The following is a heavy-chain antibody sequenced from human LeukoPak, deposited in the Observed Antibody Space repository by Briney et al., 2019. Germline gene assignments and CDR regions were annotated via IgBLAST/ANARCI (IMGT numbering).Heavy chain of an antibody. J-gene: IGHJ2*01. D-gene: IGHD6-19*01. V-gene: IGHV4-4*09. CDR1: GGSVSSYY. CDR2: IYNNENT. CDR3: ARFHSGPSGWYVLWYFDL. Sequence: PSETLSLTCTVSGGSVSSYYWSWLRQPPGKGLEWIGYIYNNENTKYNSSLTSRVTMSVDTSKNQFFLKLSSVTAADTAVYYCARFHSGPSGWYVLWYFDLWGQGTLVTVSS.